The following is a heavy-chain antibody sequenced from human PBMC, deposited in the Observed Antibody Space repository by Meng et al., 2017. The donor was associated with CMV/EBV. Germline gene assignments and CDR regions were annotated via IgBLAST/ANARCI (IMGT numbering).Heavy chain of an antibody. D-gene: IGHD1-7*01. V-gene: IGHV3-15*01. J-gene: IGHJ6*02. CDR3: TTEPWNYVYYYYGMDD. CDR2: IKSKTDGGTT. CDR1: GFTFSNAW. Sequence: GEPLKISCAASGFTFSNAWMSWVRQAPGKGLEWVGRIKSKTDGGTTDYAAPVKGRFTISRDDSKNTLYLQMNSLKTEDTAVYYCTTEPWNYVYYYYGMDDWGQGTTVTVSS.